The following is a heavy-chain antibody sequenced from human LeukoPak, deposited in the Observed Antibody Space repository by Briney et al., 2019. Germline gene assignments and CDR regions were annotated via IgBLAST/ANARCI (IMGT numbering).Heavy chain of an antibody. V-gene: IGHV3-48*03. Sequence: GGSLRPSCAGSGFTFSSHEMTWVRQAPGKGLEWVSYISSSGSVTHYADSVKGRFTISRDNAKNSLYLQMNSLRAEDTAVYYCARVEGYTFGYTFDYWGQGSLVTVSS. CDR1: GFTFSSHE. CDR3: ARVEGYTFGYTFDY. D-gene: IGHD5-18*01. CDR2: ISSSGSVT. J-gene: IGHJ4*02.